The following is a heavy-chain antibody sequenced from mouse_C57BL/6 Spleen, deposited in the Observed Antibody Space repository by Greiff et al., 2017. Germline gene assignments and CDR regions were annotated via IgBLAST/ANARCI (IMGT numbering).Heavy chain of an antibody. CDR1: GFTFSSYA. CDR3: ARATYNDSSYNYAMDY. V-gene: IGHV5-4*03. J-gene: IGHJ4*01. Sequence: DVKLVESGGGLVKPGGSRKLSCAASGFTFSSYAMSWVRQTPEKRLERVATISDGGSYTYYPNNVKVRFTISRDNAKNNLYRQMSHLKSEDTAMYYCARATYNDSSYNYAMDYWGQGTSVPVSS. D-gene: IGHD1-1*01. CDR2: ISDGGSYT.